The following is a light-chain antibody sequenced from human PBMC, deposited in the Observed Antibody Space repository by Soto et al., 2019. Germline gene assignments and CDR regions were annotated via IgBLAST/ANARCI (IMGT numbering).Light chain of an antibody. CDR1: QSVGSY. V-gene: IGKV3-11*01. CDR3: QWRGKWPLS. J-gene: IGKJ4*01. Sequence: EIVLTQSPATQSLSPGERATLSCRSSQSVGSYLAWYQQKPGQAPRLLIYDASNRATGIPARFSGSGSGTDFTLTISSLEPEDFAVYYCQWRGKWPLSFGGGTKVDIK. CDR2: DAS.